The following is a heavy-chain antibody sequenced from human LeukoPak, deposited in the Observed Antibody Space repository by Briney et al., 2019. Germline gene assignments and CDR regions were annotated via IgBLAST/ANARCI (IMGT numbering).Heavy chain of an antibody. J-gene: IGHJ4*02. D-gene: IGHD5-24*01. Sequence: GGSLRLSCAASGFIFSSFSISWVRQAPGKGLEGVSYIDGPASNIYYADSVKGRFTISRDNDKYSVHLQMSSLRAEDTGVYYCTTYGRNGYRGYFWGQGALVTVSS. CDR2: IDGPASNI. CDR1: GFIFSSFS. CDR3: TTYGRNGYRGYF. V-gene: IGHV3-48*03.